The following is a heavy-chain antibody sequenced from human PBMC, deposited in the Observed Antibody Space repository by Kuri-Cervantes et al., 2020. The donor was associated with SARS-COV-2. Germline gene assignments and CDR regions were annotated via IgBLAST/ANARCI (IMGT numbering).Heavy chain of an antibody. J-gene: IGHJ6*02. CDR3: ARDLGILTGYYSHYYYYYGMDV. Sequence: GGSLRLSCAASGFTFSSYSMNWVRQAPGKGLEWVSSISSSSSYIYYADSVKGRFTISRDNAKNSLYLQMNSLRAGDTAVYYCARDLGILTGYYSHYYYYYGMDVWGQGTTVTVSS. CDR1: GFTFSSYS. V-gene: IGHV3-21*01. D-gene: IGHD3-9*01. CDR2: ISSSSSYI.